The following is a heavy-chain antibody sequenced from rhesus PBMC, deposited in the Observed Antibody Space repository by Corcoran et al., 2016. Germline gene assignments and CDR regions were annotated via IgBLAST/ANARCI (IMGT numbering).Heavy chain of an antibody. J-gene: IGHJ4*01. D-gene: IGHD3-9*01. V-gene: IGHV4-93*02. CDR1: VGSLSSSNW. Sequence: QVQLQESGPAVVKPSETLSLTCAVSVGSLSSSNWWSWIRHSPGKGLEWIGGIYGSGGSTEYKPSLKSRVTISIDTSKNQFSLRRSSVTAADTAVYYCARVGEDDYGDYGNLDYWGQGVLVTVSS. CDR3: ARVGEDDYGDYGNLDY. CDR2: IYGSGGST.